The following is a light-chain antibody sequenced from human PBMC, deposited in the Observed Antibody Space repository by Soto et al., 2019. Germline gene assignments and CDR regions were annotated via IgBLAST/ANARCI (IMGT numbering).Light chain of an antibody. Sequence: EIVMTQSPATLSVSPGERATLSCRASQSVSSNLAWYQQKPGEAPRLLIYDASTRATGIPARFSGSVSGPEFTLTISSLQSEDCGLYYCQQYNNWPPYTLGQGTNLEI. V-gene: IGKV3-15*01. J-gene: IGKJ2*01. CDR3: QQYNNWPPYT. CDR1: QSVSSN. CDR2: DAS.